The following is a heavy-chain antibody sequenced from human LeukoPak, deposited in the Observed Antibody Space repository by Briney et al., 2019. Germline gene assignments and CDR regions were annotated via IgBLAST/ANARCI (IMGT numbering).Heavy chain of an antibody. D-gene: IGHD4-17*01. CDR3: ASLMTTVTDDY. Sequence: GGSLRLSCAASGFTFSSYWMHWVRQAPGKGLEWVSSISSSSSYIYYADSVKGRFTISRDNAKNSLYLQMNSLRAEDTAVYYCASLMTTVTDDYWGQGTLVTVSS. CDR1: GFTFSSYW. V-gene: IGHV3-21*01. J-gene: IGHJ4*02. CDR2: ISSSSSYI.